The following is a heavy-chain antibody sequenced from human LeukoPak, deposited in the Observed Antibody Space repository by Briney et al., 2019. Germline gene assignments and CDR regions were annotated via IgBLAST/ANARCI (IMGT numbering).Heavy chain of an antibody. CDR1: GGSISHSSYS. CDR2: IRYSGTT. Sequence: SETLSLTCTVSGGSISHSSYSWDWIRQPPGKGLEWLGSIRYSGTTYYNPSLKGRVTIFVDTSNNQFSLRLRSVTAADTAVYYCARRLHYFDYWGQGSLVTVSS. CDR3: ARRLHYFDY. D-gene: IGHD2-21*02. V-gene: IGHV4-39*01. J-gene: IGHJ4*02.